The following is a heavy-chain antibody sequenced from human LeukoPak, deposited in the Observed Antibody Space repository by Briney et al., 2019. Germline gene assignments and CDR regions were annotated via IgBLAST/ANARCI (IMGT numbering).Heavy chain of an antibody. CDR3: ASNLSGSYYNWFDP. Sequence: SETLSLTCTVSGGSVSSGSYYWSWIRQPPGKGLEWIGYIYYSGSTNYNPSLKSRVTISVDTSKNQSSLKLSSVTAADTAVYYCASNLSGSYYNWFDPWGQGTLVTVSS. V-gene: IGHV4-61*01. CDR1: GGSVSSGSYY. D-gene: IGHD1-26*01. J-gene: IGHJ5*02. CDR2: IYYSGST.